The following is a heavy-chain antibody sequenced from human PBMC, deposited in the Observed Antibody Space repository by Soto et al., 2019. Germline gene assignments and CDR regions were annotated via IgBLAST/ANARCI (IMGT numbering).Heavy chain of an antibody. CDR3: ARDPGHSDYYGMDV. Sequence: QVQLVQSGAEVKKPGASVKVSCKASGYSFTDYYMHWVRQSRGQGLEWMGWINPNSGGTNSAQKCQGRVTMTRDTSINTVYMELRRLRSDDTAVYYCARDPGHSDYYGMDVWGQGTTVTVSS. V-gene: IGHV1-2*02. CDR2: INPNSGGT. CDR1: GYSFTDYY. D-gene: IGHD2-15*01. J-gene: IGHJ6*02.